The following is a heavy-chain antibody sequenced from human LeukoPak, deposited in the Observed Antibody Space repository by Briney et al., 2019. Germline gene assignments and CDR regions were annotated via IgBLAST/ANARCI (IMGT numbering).Heavy chain of an antibody. CDR2: ISNDGGYI. CDR3: ARERDSCYFDY. CDR1: GITFSIYT. V-gene: IGHV3-30*04. Sequence: GRSLRLSCAASGITFSIYTMHWFRQAPGKGLEWVAVISNDGGYIDYADSVRGRFTTSRDNSKNTLLLQMNSLRGEDTAVYSCARERDSCYFDYWGEGTLVTVSS. D-gene: IGHD4-11*01. J-gene: IGHJ4*02.